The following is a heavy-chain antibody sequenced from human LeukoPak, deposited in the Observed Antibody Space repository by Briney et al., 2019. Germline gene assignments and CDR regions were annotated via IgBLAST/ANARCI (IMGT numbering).Heavy chain of an antibody. V-gene: IGHV3-7*04. CDR2: IKQDGSKK. CDR1: GFTFSSYW. Sequence: GGSLRLSCAASGFTFSSYWMSWVRQAPGKGLEWVANIKQDGSKKSYVDSVKGRFTISRDNAKNSLYLQMNSLRAEDTAIYYCTRVGYIDEGIDYWGQGTLVTVSS. CDR3: TRVGYIDEGIDY. D-gene: IGHD5-24*01. J-gene: IGHJ4*02.